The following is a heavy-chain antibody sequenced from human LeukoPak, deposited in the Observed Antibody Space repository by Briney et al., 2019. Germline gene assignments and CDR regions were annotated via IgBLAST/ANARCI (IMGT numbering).Heavy chain of an antibody. CDR2: IIPIFGTA. D-gene: IGHD3-22*01. V-gene: IGHV1-69*13. J-gene: IGHJ5*02. CDR1: GGTFSSYA. Sequence: SVKVSCKASGGTFSSYAISWVRQAPGQGLEWMGGIIPIFGTANYAQKFQGKVTITADESTSTAYMELSSLRSEDTAVYYCARARRYYDSSGYPSMGDWFDPWGQGTLVTVSS. CDR3: ARARRYYDSSGYPSMGDWFDP.